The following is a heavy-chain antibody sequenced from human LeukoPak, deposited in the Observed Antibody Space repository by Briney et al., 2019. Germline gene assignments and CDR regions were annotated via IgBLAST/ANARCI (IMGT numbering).Heavy chain of an antibody. J-gene: IGHJ4*02. Sequence: GRSLRLSCAASGFTFSSYGMHRVRQAPGKGLEWVAVISYDGSNKYYADSVKGRFTISRDHSKKTLYLQMNSLRAEDTAVYYCAKDISIGARNWNYFDYWGQGTLVTVSS. CDR2: ISYDGSNK. D-gene: IGHD1-20*01. V-gene: IGHV3-30*18. CDR1: GFTFSSYG. CDR3: AKDISIGARNWNYFDY.